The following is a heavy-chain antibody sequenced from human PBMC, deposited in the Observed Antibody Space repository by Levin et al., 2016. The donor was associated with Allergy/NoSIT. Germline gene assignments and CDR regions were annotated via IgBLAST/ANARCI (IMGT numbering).Heavy chain of an antibody. CDR2: IYYSGST. J-gene: IGHJ6*02. D-gene: IGHD2-2*01. Sequence: RQAPGKGLEWIGYIYYSGSTNYNPSLKSRVTISVDTSKNQFSLKLSSVTAADTAVYYCARVIPAVPYYYYYGMDVWGQGTTVTVSS. CDR3: ARVIPAVPYYYYYGMDV. V-gene: IGHV4-59*01.